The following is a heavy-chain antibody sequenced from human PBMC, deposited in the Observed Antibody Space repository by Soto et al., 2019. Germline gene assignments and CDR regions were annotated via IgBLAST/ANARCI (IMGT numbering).Heavy chain of an antibody. V-gene: IGHV4-31*03. Sequence: QVQLQESGPGLVKPSQTLSLTCTVSGGSISSGGNYWTGIRRHPGKGLGWIGYFYYSGSTYSNPSLKSRVTISVDTSKNQFSLKLSSVTAADTAVYYCARVPSPWGQGTLVTVSS. CDR1: GGSISSGGNY. CDR2: FYYSGST. J-gene: IGHJ5*02. CDR3: ARVPSP.